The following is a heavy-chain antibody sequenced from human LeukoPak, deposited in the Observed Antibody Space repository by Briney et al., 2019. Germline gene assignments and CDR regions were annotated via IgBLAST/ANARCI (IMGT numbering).Heavy chain of an antibody. D-gene: IGHD3-22*01. V-gene: IGHV1-2*02. CDR2: INPNSGGT. CDR1: GYTFTGYY. CDR3: ARGRAYYYDSSGSYFDY. Sequence: ASVKVCCKASGYTFTGYYMHWVRQAPGQGLEWMGWINPNSGGTNYAQKFQGRVTMTRDTSISTAYMELSRLRSDDTAVYYCARGRAYYYDSSGSYFDYWGQGTLVTVSS. J-gene: IGHJ4*02.